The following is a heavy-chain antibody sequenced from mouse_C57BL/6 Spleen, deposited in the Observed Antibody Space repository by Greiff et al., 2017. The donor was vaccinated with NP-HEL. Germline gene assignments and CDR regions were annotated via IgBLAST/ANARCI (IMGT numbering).Heavy chain of an antibody. Sequence: EVQLQQSGPVLVKPGASVKMSCKASGYTFTDYYMNWVKQSHGKSLEWIGVINPYNGGTSYNQKFKGKATLTVDKSSSTAYMELNSLTSEDSAVYYCARSKSWFAYWGQGTLVTVSA. CDR3: ARSKSWFAY. CDR1: GYTFTDYY. J-gene: IGHJ3*01. V-gene: IGHV1-19*01. CDR2: INPYNGGT.